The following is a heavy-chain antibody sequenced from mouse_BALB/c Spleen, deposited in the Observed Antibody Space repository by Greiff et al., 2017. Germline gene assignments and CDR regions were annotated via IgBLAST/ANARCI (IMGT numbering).Heavy chain of an antibody. J-gene: IGHJ4*01. CDR2: IYPGDGDT. D-gene: IGHD4-1*01. V-gene: IGHV1-82*01. CDR1: GYAFSSSW. Sequence: QVQLQQSGPELVKPGASVKISCKASGYAFSSSWMNWVKQRPGQGLEWIGRIYPGDGDTNYNGKFKGKATLTADKSSSTAYMQLSSLTSVDSAVYFCAREDLTFYAMDYWGQGTAVTVSS. CDR3: AREDLTFYAMDY.